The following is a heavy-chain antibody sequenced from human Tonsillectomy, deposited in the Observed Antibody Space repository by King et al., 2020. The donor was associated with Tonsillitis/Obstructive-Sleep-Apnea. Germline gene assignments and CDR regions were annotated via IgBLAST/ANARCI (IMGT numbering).Heavy chain of an antibody. Sequence: QLQESGPGLVKPSETLSLTCTVSGGSISSYYWSWIRPPAGKGLEWIGRIYTSGSTNYNPSLKSRVTMSVDTSKNQLYLKLSSVTAADTAVYYCASHAEDYYARSGYYVGDDYWGQGTLVTVAS. CDR2: IYTSGST. J-gene: IGHJ4*02. D-gene: IGHD3-22*01. CDR3: ASHAEDYYARSGYYVGDDY. CDR1: GGSISSYY. V-gene: IGHV4-4*07.